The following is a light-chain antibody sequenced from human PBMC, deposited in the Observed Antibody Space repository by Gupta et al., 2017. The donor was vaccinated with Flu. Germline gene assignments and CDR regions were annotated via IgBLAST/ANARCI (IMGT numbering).Light chain of an antibody. CDR2: DAS. CDR3: QQENNGQPQGT. Sequence: PRSVSPAERDSLACRARQSVRRNLDWYEQKPGHAPYLLIYDASTRAKGSRVRCSGSGVGTEVXLTISSXQSEDFAVYYCQQENNGQPQGTFGXGTKVEIK. J-gene: IGKJ2*02. CDR1: QSVRRN. V-gene: IGKV3-15*01.